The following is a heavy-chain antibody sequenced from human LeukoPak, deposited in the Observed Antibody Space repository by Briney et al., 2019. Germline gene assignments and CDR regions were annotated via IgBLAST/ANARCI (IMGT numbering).Heavy chain of an antibody. CDR3: ARGGYSYGTFDY. V-gene: IGHV4-34*01. CDR2: INHSGST. Sequence: ASETLSLTCAVYGGSFSGYYWSWIRQPPGKGLEWIGGINHSGSTNYNPSLKSRVTISVDTSKNQFSLKLSSVTAAGTAVYYCARGGYSYGTFDYWGQGTLVTVSS. CDR1: GGSFSGYY. J-gene: IGHJ4*02. D-gene: IGHD5-18*01.